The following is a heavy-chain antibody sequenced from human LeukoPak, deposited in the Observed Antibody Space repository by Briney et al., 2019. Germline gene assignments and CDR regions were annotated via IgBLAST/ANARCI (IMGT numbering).Heavy chain of an antibody. CDR3: TRVRHGDYFDY. J-gene: IGHJ4*02. Sequence: GGSLRLSCAASGFSITDHYMDWVRQAPRKGLEWVARTRNKPNGYTTDYGTSIKGRFTVSRDDSENSLYLQMNSLKTEDTAVYYCTRVRHGDYFDYWGQGTLVTVSS. CDR1: GFSITDHY. CDR2: TRNKPNGYTT. D-gene: IGHD4-17*01. V-gene: IGHV3-72*01.